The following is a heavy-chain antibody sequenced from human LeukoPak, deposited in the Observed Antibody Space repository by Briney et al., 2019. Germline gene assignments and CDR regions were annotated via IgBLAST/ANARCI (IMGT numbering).Heavy chain of an antibody. CDR2: IYTGGST. D-gene: IGHD3-9*01. CDR1: GDSISGYY. Sequence: SETLSLTCTVSGDSISGYYWSWIRQPPGEGLEWIGYIYTGGSTNYNPSLKSRLTIPVDTSKNHFSLKLTSVTAADTAVYYCATSLMGYFDWFDCWGQGALVTVSS. J-gene: IGHJ4*02. CDR3: ATSLMGYFDWFDC. V-gene: IGHV4-4*09.